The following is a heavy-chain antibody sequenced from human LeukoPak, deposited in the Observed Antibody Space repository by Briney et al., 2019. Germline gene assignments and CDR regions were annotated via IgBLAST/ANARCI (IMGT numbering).Heavy chain of an antibody. D-gene: IGHD6-19*01. CDR3: AKEIMEQWLGNWFDS. V-gene: IGHV3-48*01. Sequence: PGGSLRLSCAASGFTFSSYSMNWVRQAPGKGLEWVSYISSSSSTIYYADSVKGRFTISRDNAKNSLYLQMNSLRAEDTAVYYCAKEIMEQWLGNWFDSWGQGTLVTVSS. J-gene: IGHJ5*01. CDR2: ISSSSSTI. CDR1: GFTFSSYS.